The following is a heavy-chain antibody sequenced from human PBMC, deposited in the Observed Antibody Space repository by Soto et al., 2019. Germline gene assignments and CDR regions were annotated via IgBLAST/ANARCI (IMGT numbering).Heavy chain of an antibody. CDR2: ISGSGGST. D-gene: IGHD5-18*01. J-gene: IGHJ6*02. CDR3: AKDEDGYGDYYYYYGMDV. CDR1: GFTFSIYA. V-gene: IGHV3-23*01. Sequence: GGSLRLSCAASGFTFSIYAMSWVRQAPGKGLEWVSAISGSGGSTYYADSVKGRFTISRDNSKNTLYLQMNSLRAEDTAVYYCAKDEDGYGDYYYYYGMDVWGQGTTVTVS.